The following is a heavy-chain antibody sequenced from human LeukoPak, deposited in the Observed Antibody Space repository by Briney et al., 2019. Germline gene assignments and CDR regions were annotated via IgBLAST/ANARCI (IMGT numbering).Heavy chain of an antibody. D-gene: IGHD3-22*01. CDR2: ISSSSSYI. Sequence: GGSLRLSCAASGFTFSSYSMKWVRQAPGKGLEWVSFISSSSSYIYYRDSVKGRFTISRDNAKNSLYLQMNSLRAEDTAVYYCARGPRTPYYYDSSGYYYADYWGQGTLVTVSS. CDR1: GFTFSSYS. CDR3: ARGPRTPYYYDSSGYYYADY. V-gene: IGHV3-21*01. J-gene: IGHJ4*02.